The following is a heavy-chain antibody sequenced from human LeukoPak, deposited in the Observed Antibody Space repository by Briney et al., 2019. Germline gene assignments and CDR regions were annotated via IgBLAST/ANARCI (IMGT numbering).Heavy chain of an antibody. Sequence: SETLSLTCTVSGGSISSYYWSWIRQPPRKGLEWIGYIYYSGSTNYNPSLKSRVTISVDTSKNQFSLKLSSVTAADTAVYYCARGGRFLEWLLEFDPWGQGTLVTVSS. CDR3: ARGGRFLEWLLEFDP. CDR2: IYYSGST. CDR1: GGSISSYY. J-gene: IGHJ5*02. V-gene: IGHV4-59*01. D-gene: IGHD3-3*01.